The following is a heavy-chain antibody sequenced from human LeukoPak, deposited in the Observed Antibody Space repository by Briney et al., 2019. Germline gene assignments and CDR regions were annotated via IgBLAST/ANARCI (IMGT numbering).Heavy chain of an antibody. CDR2: FDPEKGET. V-gene: IGHV1-24*01. CDR1: GYTLTELS. CDR3: ARSYCSGGSCLGYYYYYMDV. J-gene: IGHJ6*03. Sequence: ASVKVSCKVSGYTLTELSMHWVRQAPGKGFEWMGRFDPEKGETIYAQKFQGRVTITADESTSTAYMELSSLRSEDTAVYYCARSYCSGGSCLGYYYYYMDVWGKGTTVTISS. D-gene: IGHD2-15*01.